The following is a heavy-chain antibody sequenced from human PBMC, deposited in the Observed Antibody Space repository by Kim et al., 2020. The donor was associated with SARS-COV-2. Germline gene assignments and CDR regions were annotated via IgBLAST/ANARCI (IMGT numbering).Heavy chain of an antibody. CDR2: IIPIFGTA. D-gene: IGHD1-26*01. CDR1: GGTFSSYA. Sequence: SVKVSCKASGGTFSSYAISWVRQAPGQGLEWMGGIIPIFGTANYAQKFQGRVTITADESTSTAYMELSSLRSEDTAVYYCARDLVGRWELLDAFDIWGQGTMVTVSS. CDR3: ARDLVGRWELLDAFDI. J-gene: IGHJ3*02. V-gene: IGHV1-69*13.